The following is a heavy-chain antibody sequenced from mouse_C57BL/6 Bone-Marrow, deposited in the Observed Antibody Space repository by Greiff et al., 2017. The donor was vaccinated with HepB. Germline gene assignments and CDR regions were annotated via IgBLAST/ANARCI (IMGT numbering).Heavy chain of an antibody. CDR1: GFTFSSYG. CDR2: ISSGGSYT. J-gene: IGHJ3*01. V-gene: IGHV5-6*01. D-gene: IGHD1-2*01. Sequence: EVMLVESGGDLVKPGGSLKLSCAASGFTFSSYGMSWVRQTPDKRLEWVATISSGGSYTYYPDSVKGRVTISRDNAKNTLYLQMSSLKSEDTAMYYCARHRLPAWCAYGGQGTLVTVSA. CDR3: ARHRLPAWCAY.